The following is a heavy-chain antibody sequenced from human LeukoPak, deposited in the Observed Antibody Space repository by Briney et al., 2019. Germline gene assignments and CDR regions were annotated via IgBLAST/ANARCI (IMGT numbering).Heavy chain of an antibody. CDR3: ASLNIAARPDYYYMDV. D-gene: IGHD6-6*01. J-gene: IGHJ6*03. Sequence: SETLSLTCAVYGGSFSGYYWSWIRQPPGKGLEWIGEINHSGSTNYNPFLKSRVTISVDTSKNQFSLKLSSVTAADTAVYYCASLNIAARPDYYYMDVWGKGTTVTVSS. CDR1: GGSFSGYY. V-gene: IGHV4-34*01. CDR2: INHSGST.